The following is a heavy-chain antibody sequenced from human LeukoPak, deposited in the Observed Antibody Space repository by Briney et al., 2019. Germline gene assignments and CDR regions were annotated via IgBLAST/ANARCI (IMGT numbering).Heavy chain of an antibody. J-gene: IGHJ4*02. D-gene: IGHD6-19*01. CDR3: AKDRSSGWYTTLDY. Sequence: PGASLRLSCAASGFTFSSYAITWVRQAPGKGLEWVSAVSGSGGNTSYADSVKGRFTISRDNSKNPLYLQMTSLRAEDTAVYYCAKDRSSGWYTTLDYWGQGVLVTVSS. CDR2: VSGSGGNT. CDR1: GFTFSSYA. V-gene: IGHV3-23*01.